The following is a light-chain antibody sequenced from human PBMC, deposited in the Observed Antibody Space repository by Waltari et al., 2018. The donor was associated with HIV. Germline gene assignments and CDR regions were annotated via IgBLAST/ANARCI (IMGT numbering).Light chain of an antibody. J-gene: IGKJ4*01. Sequence: DRVMTQSPATLSVSQGERATLSCRASQSVSSNLAWYQQTPGQAPRLLIYGASTRATGIPARFSGSGSGTDFTLTIGSLQSEDFAVYYCQQYNNWPLTFGGGTTVEIK. CDR2: GAS. CDR1: QSVSSN. V-gene: IGKV3-15*01. CDR3: QQYNNWPLT.